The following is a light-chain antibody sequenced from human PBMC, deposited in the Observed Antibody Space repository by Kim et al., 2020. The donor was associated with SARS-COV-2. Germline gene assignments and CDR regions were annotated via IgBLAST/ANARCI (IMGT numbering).Light chain of an antibody. V-gene: IGLV3-21*04. CDR3: QVWDSSSDHWV. J-gene: IGLJ3*02. CDR1: NIGSKS. Sequence: SYELTQPPSVSVAPGKTARITCGGNNIGSKSVHWYQQKPGQAPVLVIYYDSDRPSGIPERFSGSNSGNTATLTISRVEAGDEAGYYCQVWDSSSDHWVFGGGTKLTVL. CDR2: YDS.